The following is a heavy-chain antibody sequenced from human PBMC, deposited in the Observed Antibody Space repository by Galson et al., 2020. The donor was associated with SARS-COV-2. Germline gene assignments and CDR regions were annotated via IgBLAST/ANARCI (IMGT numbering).Heavy chain of an antibody. Sequence: GGSLRLSCAASGFTFSSYGMHWVRQAPGKGLEWVAVIWYDGSNKYYADSVKGRFTISRDNSKNTLYLQMNSLRAEDTAVYYCARTYTPYGDYLDYWGQGTLVTVSS. CDR2: IWYDGSNK. D-gene: IGHD2-2*02. J-gene: IGHJ4*02. CDR3: ARTYTPYGDYLDY. V-gene: IGHV3-33*01. CDR1: GFTFSSYG.